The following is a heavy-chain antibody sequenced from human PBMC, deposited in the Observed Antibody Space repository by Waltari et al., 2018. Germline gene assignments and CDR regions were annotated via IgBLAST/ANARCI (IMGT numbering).Heavy chain of an antibody. V-gene: IGHV3-7*01. D-gene: IGHD3-22*01. CDR2: IKQDGSEK. CDR1: GFTFSSYW. Sequence: EVQLVESGGGLVQPGGSLRLSCAASGFTFSSYWMSWVRQAPGKGLEWVANIKQDGSEKYYVDSVKGRFTISRDNAKNSLYLQMNSLRAEDTAVYYCARDTIIITMIYGMDVWGQGTLVTVSS. CDR3: ARDTIIITMIYGMDV. J-gene: IGHJ6*02.